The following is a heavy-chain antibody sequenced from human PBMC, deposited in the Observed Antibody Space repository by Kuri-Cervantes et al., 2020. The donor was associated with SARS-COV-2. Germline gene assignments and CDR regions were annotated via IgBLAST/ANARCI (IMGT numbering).Heavy chain of an antibody. CDR3: ARDCSSPYKYYYYYYMDV. V-gene: IGHV3-21*01. Sequence: GESLKISCAASGFTFSSYSMNWVRQAPGKGLEWVSSISSTSSYIYYADSVKDRFTISRDNAKNSLYLQMNSLRAEDTAAYYCARDCSSPYKYYYYYYMDVWGKGTAVTVSS. CDR2: ISSTSSYI. CDR1: GFTFSSYS. J-gene: IGHJ6*03. D-gene: IGHD6-13*01.